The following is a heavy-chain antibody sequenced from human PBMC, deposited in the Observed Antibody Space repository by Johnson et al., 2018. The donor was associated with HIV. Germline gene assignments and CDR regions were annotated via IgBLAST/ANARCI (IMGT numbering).Heavy chain of an antibody. CDR1: GFTFSSYA. J-gene: IGHJ3*02. D-gene: IGHD5-12*01. CDR3: ARRDGFDYGNAFDI. CDR2: ISYDGSNK. V-gene: IGHV3-30-3*01. Sequence: QVQLVESGGGVVQPGRSLRLSCAASGFTFSSYAMHWVRQAPGKGLEWVTLISYDGSNKYYADSVEGRFTISRDNSKNTLYLQMNSLRDEDTALYYCARRDGFDYGNAFDIWGQGTMVTVSS.